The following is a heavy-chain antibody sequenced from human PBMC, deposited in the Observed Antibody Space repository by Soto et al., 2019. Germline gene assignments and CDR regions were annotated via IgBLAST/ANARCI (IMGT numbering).Heavy chain of an antibody. CDR3: AKGKVGGYDPDWYFDL. V-gene: IGHV3-23*01. D-gene: IGHD5-12*01. CDR1: GFTLSSYA. Sequence: PWVSLRLSCGASGFTLSSYAMSWVRQAPGKGLEWVSAISGSGGSTYYADSVKGRFTISRDNSKNTLYLQMNSLRAEDTAVYYCAKGKVGGYDPDWYFDLWGRGTLVTVSS. J-gene: IGHJ2*01. CDR2: ISGSGGST.